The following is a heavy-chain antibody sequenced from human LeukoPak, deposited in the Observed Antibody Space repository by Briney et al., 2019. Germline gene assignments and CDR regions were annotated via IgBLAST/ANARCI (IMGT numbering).Heavy chain of an antibody. J-gene: IGHJ5*02. D-gene: IGHD3-10*01. V-gene: IGHV1-69*06. Sequence: SVKVSCKASGGTFSSYAISWVRQAPGQGLEWMGGIIPIFGTANYAQKFQGRVTITADKSTSTAYMELSSLRSEDTAVHYCARVGSGSYYNDWFDPWGQGTLVTVSS. CDR3: ARVGSGSYYNDWFDP. CDR1: GGTFSSYA. CDR2: IIPIFGTA.